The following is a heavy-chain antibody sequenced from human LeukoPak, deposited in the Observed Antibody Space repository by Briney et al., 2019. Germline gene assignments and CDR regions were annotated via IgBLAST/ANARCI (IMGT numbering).Heavy chain of an antibody. V-gene: IGHV1-18*01. CDR3: ARAEDDYYDSSGFHDAFDI. J-gene: IGHJ3*02. CDR1: GYTFTSYG. D-gene: IGHD3-22*01. CDR2: ISAYNGNT. Sequence: VASVKVSCKASGYTFTSYGISWVRQAPGQGLEWMGWISAYNGNTNYAQKLQGRVTMTTDTSTSTAYMELRSLRSDDTAVYYCARAEDDYYDSSGFHDAFDIWGQGTMVTVSS.